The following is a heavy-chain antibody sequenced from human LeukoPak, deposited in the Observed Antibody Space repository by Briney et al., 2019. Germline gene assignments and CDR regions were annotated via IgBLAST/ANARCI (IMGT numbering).Heavy chain of an antibody. V-gene: IGHV1-46*01. CDR1: GYTFTSYY. J-gene: IGHJ4*02. Sequence: ASVKVSCKASGYTFTSYYMHWVRQAPGQGFEWMGISNPSGGSTSYVQKFQGRVTMTRDTSTSTAYMELSSLISEDTAVYYCAREGGGPYYYDSSGYPLDYWGQGTLVTVSS. D-gene: IGHD3-22*01. CDR3: AREGGGPYYYDSSGYPLDY. CDR2: SNPSGGST.